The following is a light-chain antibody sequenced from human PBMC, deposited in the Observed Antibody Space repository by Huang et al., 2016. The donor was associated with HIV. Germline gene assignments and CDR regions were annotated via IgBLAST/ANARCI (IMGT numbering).Light chain of an antibody. CDR3: QQCGTSPWT. CDR2: GAS. V-gene: IGKV3-20*01. J-gene: IGKJ1*01. Sequence: EIVLTQSPGTLSLSPGERATLSCRASQSVTNNYLACYQQKPGQSPRLLIYGASSRASGIPDRFSGSGSGTDFTLTISRLEPEDFAVYYCQQCGTSPWTFGQGTKVEIK. CDR1: QSVTNNY.